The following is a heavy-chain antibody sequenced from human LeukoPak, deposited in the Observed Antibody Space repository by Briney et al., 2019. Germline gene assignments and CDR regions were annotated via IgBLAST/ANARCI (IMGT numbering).Heavy chain of an antibody. J-gene: IGHJ4*02. Sequence: GGSLRLSCAASGFTFDDYTMHWVRHAPGKGLEWVSLISWDGGSTYYADSVKGRFTISRDNSKNSLYLQMNSLRTEDTALYYCAKDSSSWYRLRSTIDYWGRGTLVTVSS. CDR3: AKDSSSWYRLRSTIDY. D-gene: IGHD6-13*01. V-gene: IGHV3-43*01. CDR1: GFTFDDYT. CDR2: ISWDGGST.